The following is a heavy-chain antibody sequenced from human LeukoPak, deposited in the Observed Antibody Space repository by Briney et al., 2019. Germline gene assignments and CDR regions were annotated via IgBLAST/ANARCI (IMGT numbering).Heavy chain of an antibody. J-gene: IGHJ3*02. V-gene: IGHV4-59*01. CDR2: IYYSGST. CDR1: GGSISSYY. CDR3: ARDGYNYLNAFDI. D-gene: IGHD5-24*01. Sequence: SETLSLTCTVSGGSISSYYWSWIRQPPGKGLEWIGYIYYSGSTNYNPSLKSRVTISVDTSKNQFSLKLSSVTAADTAVYYCARDGYNYLNAFDIWGQGTMVTVSS.